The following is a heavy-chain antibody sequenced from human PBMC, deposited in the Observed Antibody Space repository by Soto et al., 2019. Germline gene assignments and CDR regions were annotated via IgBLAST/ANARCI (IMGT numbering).Heavy chain of an antibody. D-gene: IGHD2-2*02. J-gene: IGHJ6*02. CDR2: IIPIFGTA. CDR3: ARERYCSSTSCYTPDYYYYYGMDV. Sequence: SVKVSCKASGGTFSSYAISWVRQAPGQGLEWMGGIIPIFGTANYAQKFQGRVTITADKSTSTAYMELSSLRSEDTAVYYCARERYCSSTSCYTPDYYYYYGMDVWGQGTTVTVS. V-gene: IGHV1-69*06. CDR1: GGTFSSYA.